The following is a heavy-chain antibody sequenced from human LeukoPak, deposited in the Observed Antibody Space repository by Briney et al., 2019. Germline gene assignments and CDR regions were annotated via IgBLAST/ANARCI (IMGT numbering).Heavy chain of an antibody. V-gene: IGHV3-23*01. CDR3: AKIETYYYDSSGSY. CDR1: GFTFSSYA. Sequence: GGSLRLSCAASGFTFSSYAMSWVRQAPGKGLEWVSTIGGSGGSTNYADSVKGRFTISRDNSKNTLYLQMNSLRAEDTAIYYCAKIETYYYDSSGSYWGQGTLVTVSS. D-gene: IGHD3-22*01. CDR2: IGGSGGST. J-gene: IGHJ4*02.